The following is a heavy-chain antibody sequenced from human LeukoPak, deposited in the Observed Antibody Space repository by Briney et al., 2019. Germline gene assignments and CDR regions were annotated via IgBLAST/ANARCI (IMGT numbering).Heavy chain of an antibody. J-gene: IGHJ4*02. CDR2: VSGSGDRM. Sequence: GGSLRLSCAASGFTSSSYALNWVRQAPGKELEWVATVSGSGDRMYYADSVKGRFTISRDNSKNTIYLQMNSLRAEDTALYYCAKAAAAPGFDFWGQGTLVTVSS. D-gene: IGHD6-13*01. CDR1: GFTSSSYA. CDR3: AKAAAAPGFDF. V-gene: IGHV3-23*01.